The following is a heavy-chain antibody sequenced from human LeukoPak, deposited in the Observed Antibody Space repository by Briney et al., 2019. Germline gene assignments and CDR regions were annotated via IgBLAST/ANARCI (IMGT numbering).Heavy chain of an antibody. Sequence: SQTLSLTCTVSGGSISSGDYYWSWIRQPPGKGLEWIGYICYSGSTYYNPSLKSRVTISVDTSKNQFSLKLSSVTAADTAVYYCARVREDSSGYYDWYFDLWGRGTLVTVSS. CDR2: ICYSGST. D-gene: IGHD3-22*01. CDR1: GGSISSGDYY. CDR3: ARVREDSSGYYDWYFDL. J-gene: IGHJ2*01. V-gene: IGHV4-30-4*01.